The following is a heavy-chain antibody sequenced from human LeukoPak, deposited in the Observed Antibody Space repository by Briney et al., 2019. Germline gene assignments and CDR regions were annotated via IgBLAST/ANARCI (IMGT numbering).Heavy chain of an antibody. J-gene: IGHJ4*02. CDR1: GYTFTGYY. CDR2: INPNSGGT. D-gene: IGHD3-16*01. Sequence: ASVKVSCKASGYTFTGYYMHWLRQAPRQGLEWMGWINPNSGGTNYAQKFQGRVTMTRDTSISTAYMELSRLRSDDTAVYYCARAWGGDYFEYWGQGPLVPVSS. V-gene: IGHV1-2*02. CDR3: ARAWGGDYFEY.